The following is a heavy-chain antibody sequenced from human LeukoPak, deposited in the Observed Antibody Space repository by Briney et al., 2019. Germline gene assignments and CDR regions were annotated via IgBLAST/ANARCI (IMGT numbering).Heavy chain of an antibody. V-gene: IGHV1-69*05. CDR3: ARGPEVGATDYFDY. CDR1: GGTFSSYA. CDR2: IIPIFGTA. Sequence: SVKVSCKASGGTFSSYAISWVRQAPGQGLEWMGGIIPIFGTANYAQKFQGRVTITTDGSTSTAYMELSSLRSEDTAVYYCARGPEVGATDYFDYWGQGTLVTVSS. J-gene: IGHJ4*02. D-gene: IGHD1-26*01.